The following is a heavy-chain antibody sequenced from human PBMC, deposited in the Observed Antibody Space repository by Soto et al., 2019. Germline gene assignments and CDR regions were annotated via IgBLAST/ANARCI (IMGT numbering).Heavy chain of an antibody. CDR1: GFSLSTSGVG. V-gene: IGHV2-5*01. J-gene: IGHJ4*02. CDR3: AHRRGADYKGCFHY. Sequence: QITLKKSGPTLVKPTQTLTLTCTFSGFSLSTSGVGVGWIRQPPGKALEWLALIYWSDEKRYSPSLSSRLTITKDTSKNQVVLTMTNMDPVDTATYYCAHRRGADYKGCFHYWGQGTLVTVSS. CDR2: IYWSDEK. D-gene: IGHD4-4*01.